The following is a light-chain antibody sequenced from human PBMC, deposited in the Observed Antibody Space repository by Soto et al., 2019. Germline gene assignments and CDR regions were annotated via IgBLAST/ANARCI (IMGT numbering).Light chain of an antibody. V-gene: IGKV1-5*01. CDR3: QHYGGMWT. J-gene: IGKJ1*01. CDR1: QSITNR. Sequence: DIQMTQSPSTLSASVGDRVTITCRASQSITNRLAWYQQKPGKAPKVLIYDASNLEYGVPSRFSGSGFGTEFILTISSLQPDDSATYCCQHYGGMWTFGQGTKVDIK. CDR2: DAS.